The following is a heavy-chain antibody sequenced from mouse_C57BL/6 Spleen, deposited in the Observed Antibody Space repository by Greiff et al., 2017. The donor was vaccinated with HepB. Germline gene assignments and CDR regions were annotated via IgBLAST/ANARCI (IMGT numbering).Heavy chain of an antibody. CDR1: GFNIKDDY. CDR2: IDPENGDT. CDR3: TTGDYDGDYFDY. V-gene: IGHV14-4*01. D-gene: IGHD2-4*01. Sequence: EVQLQQSGAELVRPGASVKLSCTASGFNIKDDYMHWVKQRPEQGLEWIGWIDPENGDTEYASKFQGKATITADTSSNTAYLQLSSLTSEDTAVYYCTTGDYDGDYFDYWGQGTTLTVSS. J-gene: IGHJ2*01.